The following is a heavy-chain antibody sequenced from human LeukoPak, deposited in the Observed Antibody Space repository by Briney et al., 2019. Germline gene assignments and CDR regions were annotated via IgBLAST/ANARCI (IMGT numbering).Heavy chain of an antibody. CDR1: GYTFTGYY. V-gene: IGHV1-2*04. J-gene: IGHJ5*02. CDR3: ARTAAAGTFKNWFDP. D-gene: IGHD6-13*01. CDR2: INPNSGGT. Sequence: ASVKVSCRASGYTFTGYYMHWVRQAPGQGLEWMGWINPNSGGTNYAQKFQGWVTMTRYTSISTAYMELSRLRSDDTAVYYCARTAAAGTFKNWFDPWGQGTLVTVSS.